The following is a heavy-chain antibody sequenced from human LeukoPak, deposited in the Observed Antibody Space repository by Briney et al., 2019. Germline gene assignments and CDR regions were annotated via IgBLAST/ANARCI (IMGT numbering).Heavy chain of an antibody. CDR3: AGYYDSRGYYYGMDV. D-gene: IGHD3-22*01. V-gene: IGHV3-23*01. CDR1: GSTFSSYA. Sequence: GGSLRLSCAASGSTFSSYAMSWVRQAPGKGLEWVSAISGSGGSTYYADSVKGRFTISRDNSKNTLYLQMNSLRAEDTAVYYCAGYYDSRGYYYGMDVWGQGTTVTVSS. CDR2: ISGSGGST. J-gene: IGHJ6*02.